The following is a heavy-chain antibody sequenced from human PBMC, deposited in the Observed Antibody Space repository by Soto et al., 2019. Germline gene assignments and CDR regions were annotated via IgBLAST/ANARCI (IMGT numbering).Heavy chain of an antibody. J-gene: IGHJ6*02. Sequence: GGSLRLSCAASGFTFSSYAMSWVRQAPGKGLEWVSAISGSGGSTYYADSVKGRFTISRDNSKNTLYLQMNSLRAEDTAVYYCAKVSRDYYYYGIDVWGQGTTVTVSS. CDR1: GFTFSSYA. V-gene: IGHV3-23*01. CDR2: ISGSGGST. CDR3: AKVSRDYYYYGIDV.